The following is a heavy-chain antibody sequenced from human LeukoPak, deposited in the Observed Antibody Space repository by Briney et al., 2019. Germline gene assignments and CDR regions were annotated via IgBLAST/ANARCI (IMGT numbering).Heavy chain of an antibody. Sequence: PSETLSLTCTVSGGSISSGSYYWSWIRQPAGKGLEWIGRIYTSGSTNYNPSLQSRVTISVDTSKNQFSLKLSSVTAADTAVYYCARDEYYYDSSGYYGSYYYYMDVWGKGTTVTVSS. CDR2: IYTSGST. CDR1: GGSISSGSYY. V-gene: IGHV4-61*02. J-gene: IGHJ6*03. D-gene: IGHD3-22*01. CDR3: ARDEYYYDSSGYYGSYYYYMDV.